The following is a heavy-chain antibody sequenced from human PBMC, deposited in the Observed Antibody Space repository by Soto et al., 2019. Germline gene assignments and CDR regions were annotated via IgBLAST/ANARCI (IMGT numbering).Heavy chain of an antibody. Sequence: PGGSLRLSCAVSGFIFNRYSMNWVRQAPGKGLEWASSIGTSGSYIYDTDSVKGRFTISRDNTKDSLYLQMNSLRAEDTAIYYCARGSAFIGLDYWGQGTPVTVSS. V-gene: IGHV3-21*01. CDR3: ARGSAFIGLDY. J-gene: IGHJ4*02. CDR1: GFIFNRYS. D-gene: IGHD1-26*01. CDR2: IGTSGSYI.